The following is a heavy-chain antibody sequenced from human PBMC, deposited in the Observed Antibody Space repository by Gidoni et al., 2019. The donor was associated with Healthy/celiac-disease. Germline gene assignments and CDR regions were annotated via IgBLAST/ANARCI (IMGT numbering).Heavy chain of an antibody. CDR2: ISSSSSYI. D-gene: IGHD4-17*01. Sequence: EVQLVESGGGLVKPGGSLRLSCAASGFPFSSSSMNWLRQAPGKGLEWVSSISSSSSYIYYADSVKGRFTISRDNAKNSLYLQMNSLRAEDTAVYYCARDYPPDYGGTSAGHYYYGMDVWGQGTTVTVSS. CDR3: ARDYPPDYGGTSAGHYYYGMDV. CDR1: GFPFSSSS. J-gene: IGHJ6*02. V-gene: IGHV3-21*01.